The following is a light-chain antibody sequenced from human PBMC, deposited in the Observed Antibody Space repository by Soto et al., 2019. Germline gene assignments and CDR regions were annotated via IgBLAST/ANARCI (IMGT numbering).Light chain of an antibody. CDR1: SAHSNYA. Sequence: QSVLTQSPSASASLGASVKLTCTLSSAHSNYAIAWHQQQSEKGPRYLMKLNSDGSHSKGDGIPDRFSGSSSGAERYLTISSLQSEDEADYYCQTWGSGIVVFGGGTKVTVL. CDR3: QTWGSGIVV. V-gene: IGLV4-69*01. J-gene: IGLJ2*01. CDR2: LNSDGSH.